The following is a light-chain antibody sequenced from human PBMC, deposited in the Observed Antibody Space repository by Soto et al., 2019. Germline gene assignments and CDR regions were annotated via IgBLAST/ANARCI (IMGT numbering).Light chain of an antibody. CDR1: SADIGGQDY. V-gene: IGLV2-14*03. Sequence: QSALSQSASVSGSPGQSITISCDGTSADIGGQDYVSWYQRHPGKAPKLLIYDVTKRPSGVSRRFSGSKSGNSASLTISGLQAEDECDYFCSSYSAGNTLVLFGGGTKLTVL. J-gene: IGLJ2*01. CDR3: SSYSAGNTLVL. CDR2: DVT.